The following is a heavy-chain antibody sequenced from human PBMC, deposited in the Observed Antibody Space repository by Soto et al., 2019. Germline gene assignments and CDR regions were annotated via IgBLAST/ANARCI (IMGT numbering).Heavy chain of an antibody. D-gene: IGHD3-10*01. CDR1: GGSFSGYY. Sequence: QVQLQQWGAGLLKPSETLSLTCAVYGGSFSGYYWSWIPQPPGKGLEWVGEISHSASTHYNPSLKTQVTISVDTSKIQFALKLSSVTAADSAVYYCARGRRTHYSPITMVRGVIIYFDYWGQGTLVTVSS. V-gene: IGHV4-34*01. CDR2: ISHSAST. J-gene: IGHJ4*02. CDR3: ARGRRTHYSPITMVRGVIIYFDY.